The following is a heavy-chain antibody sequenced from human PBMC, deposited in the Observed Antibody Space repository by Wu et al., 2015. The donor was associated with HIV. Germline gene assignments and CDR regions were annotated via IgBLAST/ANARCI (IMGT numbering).Heavy chain of an antibody. CDR2: SNPNNGDT. CDR1: GYIFSGYY. CDR3: ARGLGIAIPXDS. Sequence: QVQLVQSGAEVKKPGASVKVSCKASGYIFSGYYMHWVRQAPGQGLEWMGWSNPNNGDTNYAQKFQGRVTMTRDTSISTAYMEISRLRSDDTAVYYCARGLGIAIPXDSWGQGPWSPSPQ. J-gene: IGHJ4*02. D-gene: IGHD6-13*01. V-gene: IGHV1-2*02.